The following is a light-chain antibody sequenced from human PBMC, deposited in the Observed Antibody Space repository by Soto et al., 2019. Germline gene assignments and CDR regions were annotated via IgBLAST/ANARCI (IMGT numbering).Light chain of an antibody. CDR1: QDINKN. Sequence: EIQMTQSPSSLSASVGDRATITCQAGQDINKNLIWYQQKPGKAPKLLIYDASDLETGVPSRFSGSGSGTGFTFTISSLQPEDFATYYCQQYESLPLTFGQGTRLEIK. V-gene: IGKV1-33*01. CDR3: QQYESLPLT. J-gene: IGKJ5*01. CDR2: DAS.